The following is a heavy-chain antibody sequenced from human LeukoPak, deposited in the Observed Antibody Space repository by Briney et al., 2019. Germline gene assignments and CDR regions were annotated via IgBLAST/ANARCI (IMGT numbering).Heavy chain of an antibody. CDR3: ARATYSGYVNYWYFDL. J-gene: IGHJ2*01. V-gene: IGHV4-39*07. Sequence: SETLSLTCTVSGGSISSSSYYWGWIRQPPGKGLEWIGSIYYSGSTNYNPSLKSRVTTSVDTSKNQFSLKLSSMTAADTAVYYCARATYSGYVNYWYFDLWGRGTLVTASS. CDR1: GGSISSSSYY. D-gene: IGHD5-12*01. CDR2: IYYSGST.